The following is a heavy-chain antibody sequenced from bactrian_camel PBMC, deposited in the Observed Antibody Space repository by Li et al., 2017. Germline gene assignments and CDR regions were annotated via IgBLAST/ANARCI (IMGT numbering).Heavy chain of an antibody. D-gene: IGHD4*01. V-gene: IGHV3S68*01. Sequence: HVQLVESGGGSVQAGGSLRVSCALSGDTTSGYCMGWFRQAPGKEREEVARISTVGGAAHYADFVKGRFTISKEHEKKTFYLQMNKLKPEDTAMYYCAADVDCEGEYDSEKVWGQGTQVTVS. CDR1: GDTTSGYC. J-gene: IGHJ4*01. CDR3: AADVDCEGEYDSEKV. CDR2: ISTVGGAA.